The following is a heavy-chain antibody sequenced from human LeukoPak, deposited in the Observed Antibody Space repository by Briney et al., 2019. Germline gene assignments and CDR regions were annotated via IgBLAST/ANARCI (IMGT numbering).Heavy chain of an antibody. CDR3: ARDGPYSGSYFADFDY. CDR2: ISSSSSTI. J-gene: IGHJ4*02. D-gene: IGHD1-26*01. V-gene: IGHV3-48*02. CDR1: GFTFSSYS. Sequence: GGSLRLPCVASGFTFSSYSMSWVRQAPGKGLEWVSYISSSSSTIYYADSVKGRFSVSRDNAKNSLYLQSNSLRDEDTAVYYCARDGPYSGSYFADFDYWGQGTLVTVSS.